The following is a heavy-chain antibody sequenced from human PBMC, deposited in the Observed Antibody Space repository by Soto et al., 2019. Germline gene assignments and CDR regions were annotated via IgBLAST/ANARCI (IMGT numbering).Heavy chain of an antibody. V-gene: IGHV1-18*01. CDR1: GYTFTSSG. CDR3: ARTVQDDYDYWSGYPIQDFDY. Sequence: GASVKVSCKASGYTFTSSGISWVRQAPGQGLKWMGWISAYNGNTNYAQKLQGRVTMTTDTSTSTAYMEQRSLRSDDTAVYYCARTVQDDYDYWSGYPIQDFDYWGQGNLVTVAS. D-gene: IGHD3-3*01. J-gene: IGHJ4*02. CDR2: ISAYNGNT.